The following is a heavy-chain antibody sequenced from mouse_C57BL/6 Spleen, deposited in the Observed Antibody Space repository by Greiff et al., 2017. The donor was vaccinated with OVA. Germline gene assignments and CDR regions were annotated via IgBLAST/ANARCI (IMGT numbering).Heavy chain of an antibody. CDR1: GYTFTSYW. Sequence: QVQLKQPGAELVRPGSSVKLSCKASGYTFTSYWMHWVKQRPIQGLEWIGNIDPSDSETHYNQKFKDKATLTVDKSSSTAYMQLSSLTSEDSAVYYCARSGGYYGTPAWFAYWGKGTLVTVSA. J-gene: IGHJ3*01. CDR3: ARSGGYYGTPAWFAY. V-gene: IGHV1-52*01. D-gene: IGHD1-1*01. CDR2: IDPSDSET.